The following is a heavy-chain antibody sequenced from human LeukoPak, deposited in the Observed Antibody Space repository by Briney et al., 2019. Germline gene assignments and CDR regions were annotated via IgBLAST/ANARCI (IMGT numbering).Heavy chain of an antibody. J-gene: IGHJ5*02. CDR1: GFTFSSYW. D-gene: IGHD1-26*01. CDR3: ARGSTRGSWLDP. Sequence: GGSLRLSCAASGFTFSSYWMHWVRQAPGKGLVWVSRINSDGSSTSYADSVKGRFTISRDNAKNTLYLQMNSLRAEDTAVYYCARGSTRGSWLDPWGQGTLVTVSS. CDR2: INSDGSST. V-gene: IGHV3-74*01.